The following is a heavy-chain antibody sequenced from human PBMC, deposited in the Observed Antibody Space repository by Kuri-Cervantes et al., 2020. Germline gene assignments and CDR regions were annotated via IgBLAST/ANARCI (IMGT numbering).Heavy chain of an antibody. CDR3: AKVAPRRGYDLTDAFDI. J-gene: IGHJ3*02. V-gene: IGHV3-7*03. CDR1: GFTFSGSG. CDR2: IKQDGSEK. D-gene: IGHD5-12*01. Sequence: GGSLRLSCAASGFTFSGSGMHWVRQAPGKGLEWVANIKQDGSEKYYVDSVKGRFTISRDNAKNSLHLQMNSLRAEDTALYYCAKVAPRRGYDLTDAFDIWGQGTMVTVSS.